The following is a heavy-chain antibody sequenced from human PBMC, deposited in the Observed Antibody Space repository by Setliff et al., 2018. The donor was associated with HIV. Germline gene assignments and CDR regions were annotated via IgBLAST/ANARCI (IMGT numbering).Heavy chain of an antibody. V-gene: IGHV1-3*03. CDR3: ARETYYYDSSGYYWGDAFDI. Sequence: GASVKVSCKASGYTFTSYAMHWVRQAPGQRLEWMGWINAGNGNTKYSQEFQGRVTITRDTSASTAYMELSSLRSEDMAVYYCARETYYYDSSGYYWGDAFDIWGQGTMVTV. D-gene: IGHD3-22*01. J-gene: IGHJ3*02. CDR2: INAGNGNT. CDR1: GYTFTSYA.